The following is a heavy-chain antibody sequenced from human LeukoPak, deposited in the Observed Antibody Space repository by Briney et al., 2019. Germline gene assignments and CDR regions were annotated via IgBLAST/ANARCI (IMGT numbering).Heavy chain of an antibody. CDR2: IYYSGIT. D-gene: IGHD5-24*01. Sequence: PSETLSLTCTVSGGSISSYYWSWIRQPPGKGLEWIGYIYYSGITNYNPSLKSRVTIPVDTSKNQFSLKLTSVTAADTAVYYCARDRDGYNELDYWGQGTLVTVSS. J-gene: IGHJ4*02. CDR3: ARDRDGYNELDY. V-gene: IGHV4-59*12. CDR1: GGSISSYY.